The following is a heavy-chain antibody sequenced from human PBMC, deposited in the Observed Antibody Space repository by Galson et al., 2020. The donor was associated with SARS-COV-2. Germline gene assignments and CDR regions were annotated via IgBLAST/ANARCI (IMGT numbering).Heavy chain of an antibody. CDR3: ATVKGSRVPDSYKWNNHLDY. Sequence: GGSLRLSCAASGFTFSSYWMTWVRQAPGKGLECVANINQEGGEKYYLDSVKGRFTISRDNAKNSLDLQMNSLRAEDTAVYYCATVKGSRVPDSYKWNNHLDYWGQGTLVTVAS. D-gene: IGHD1-1*01. CDR1: GFTFSSYW. V-gene: IGHV3-7*03. CDR2: INQEGGEK. J-gene: IGHJ4*02.